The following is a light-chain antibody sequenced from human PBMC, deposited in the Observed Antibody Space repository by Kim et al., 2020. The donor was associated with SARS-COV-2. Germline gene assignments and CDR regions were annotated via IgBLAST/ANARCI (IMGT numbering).Light chain of an antibody. CDR2: DAS. J-gene: IGKJ1*01. V-gene: IGKV1-5*01. CDR3: QQYYSYWT. CDR1: QTIGNS. Sequence: SASVGDRVTITCRASQTIGNSLAWYQQKPGKSPKLLIYDASSSESGVPSRFSGSGSGTEFTLTISSLQSADGASYYCQQYYSYWTFGQGTKVDIK.